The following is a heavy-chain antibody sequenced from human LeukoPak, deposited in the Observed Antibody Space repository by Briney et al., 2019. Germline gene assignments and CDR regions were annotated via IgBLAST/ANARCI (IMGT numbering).Heavy chain of an antibody. CDR2: INTNTGNP. V-gene: IGHV7-4-1*02. J-gene: IGHJ4*02. Sequence: ASVKVSCKASGYTFTSYAMNWVRQAPGQGLEWMGWINTNTGNPTYAQGFTGRFVFSLDTSVSTAYLQISSLKAEDTAAYYCARDFSSSWRHYFDYWGQGTLVTVSS. CDR1: GYTFTSYA. D-gene: IGHD6-13*01. CDR3: ARDFSSSWRHYFDY.